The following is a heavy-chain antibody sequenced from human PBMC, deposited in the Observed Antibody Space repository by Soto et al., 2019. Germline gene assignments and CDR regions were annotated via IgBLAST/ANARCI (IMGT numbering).Heavy chain of an antibody. CDR1: GFIFSRYT. V-gene: IGHV3-23*01. Sequence: EVQVLESGGGLVQPGGSLRLSRAASGFIFSRYTMNWVRQAPGKGLEWVSAISGSGSSTYYADSVKGRFTLSRDNSENSLYLQMGSLRAEDTAVYYAVHGDYYVGFIYGGRGTLVTVSA. CDR3: VHGDYYVGFIY. J-gene: IGHJ4*02. D-gene: IGHD4-17*01. CDR2: ISGSGSST.